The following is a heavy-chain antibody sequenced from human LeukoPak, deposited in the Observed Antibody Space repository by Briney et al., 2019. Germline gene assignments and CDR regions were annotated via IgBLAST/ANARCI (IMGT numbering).Heavy chain of an antibody. CDR3: AKDRRSYRITDAFDI. CDR2: IRYDGSNK. J-gene: IGHJ3*02. CDR1: GFTFSSYG. Sequence: PGGSLRLSCAASGFTFSSYGMHWVRQAPGKGLEWVAFIRYDGSNKYYADSVKGRFTISRDNSENTLYLQMNSLRAEDTAVYYCAKDRRSYRITDAFDIWGQGTMVTVSS. V-gene: IGHV3-30*02. D-gene: IGHD1-26*01.